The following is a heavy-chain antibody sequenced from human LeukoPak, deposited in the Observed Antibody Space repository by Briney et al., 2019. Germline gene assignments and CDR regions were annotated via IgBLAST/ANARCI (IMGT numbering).Heavy chain of an antibody. CDR3: ARLSSSGWYYMDV. V-gene: IGHV3-23*01. CDR2: ISGSGGST. CDR1: GFTFSSYA. J-gene: IGHJ6*03. D-gene: IGHD6-19*01. Sequence: GGSLRLSCAASGFTFSSYAMSWFRQAPGKGLEWVSAISGSGGSTYYADSVKGRFTISRDNAKNSLYLQMNSLRAEDTAVYYCARLSSSGWYYMDVWGKGTTVTVSS.